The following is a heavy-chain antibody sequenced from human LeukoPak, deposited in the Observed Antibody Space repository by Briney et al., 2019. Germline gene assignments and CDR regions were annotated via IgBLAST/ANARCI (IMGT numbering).Heavy chain of an antibody. J-gene: IGHJ4*02. CDR3: ARVFGVAGTNDY. D-gene: IGHD6-19*01. CDR1: GFTVSSNY. CDR2: IYSGGST. V-gene: IGHV3-53*01. Sequence: PGGSLRLSCAASGFTVSSNYMSWVRQAPGKGLEWVSLIYSGGSTYYAESVKGRFTISRDNSKNTLYLQMNSLRAEDTAVYYCARVFGVAGTNDYWGQGTLVTVSS.